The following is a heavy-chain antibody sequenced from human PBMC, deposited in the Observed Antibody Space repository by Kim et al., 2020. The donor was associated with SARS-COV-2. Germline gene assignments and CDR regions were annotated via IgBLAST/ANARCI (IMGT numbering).Heavy chain of an antibody. CDR2: INHSGST. D-gene: IGHD3-22*01. CDR3: ARGEIVGLFAFDI. V-gene: IGHV4-34*01. CDR1: GGSFSGYY. Sequence: SETLSLTCAVYGGSFSGYYWSWIRQPPGKGLEWIGEINHSGSTNYNPSLKSRVTISVDTSKNQFSLKLSSVTAADTAVYYCARGEIVGLFAFDIWGQGT. J-gene: IGHJ3*02.